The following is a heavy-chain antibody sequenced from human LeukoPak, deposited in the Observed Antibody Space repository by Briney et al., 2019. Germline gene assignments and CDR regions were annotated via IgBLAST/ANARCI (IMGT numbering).Heavy chain of an antibody. CDR3: ARDRDYAFDY. Sequence: GGSLRLSCAASGFTFSSYGMHWVRQAPGKGLEWVAVIWYDGSNKYYADSVKGRFTISRDNAKNSLYLQMDSLRDEDTAVYYCARDRDYAFDYWGQGTLVTVSS. J-gene: IGHJ4*02. CDR2: IWYDGSNK. V-gene: IGHV3-33*01. CDR1: GFTFSSYG. D-gene: IGHD4-17*01.